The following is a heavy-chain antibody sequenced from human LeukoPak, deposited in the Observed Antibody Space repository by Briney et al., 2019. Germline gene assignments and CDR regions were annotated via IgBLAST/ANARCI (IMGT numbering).Heavy chain of an antibody. D-gene: IGHD3-16*02. CDR3: ARGPSSFGGVIVVPYYYGMDV. V-gene: IGHV4-31*03. CDR1: GGSISSGGYY. J-gene: IGHJ6*02. Sequence: PSQTLSLTCTVSGGSISSGGYYWSWIRQNPGKGLEWFGYIYYSGSTYYNPSLKSRVTISVDTSKNQFSLKLSSVTAADTAVYYCARGPSSFGGVIVVPYYYGMDVWGQGTTVTVSS. CDR2: IYYSGST.